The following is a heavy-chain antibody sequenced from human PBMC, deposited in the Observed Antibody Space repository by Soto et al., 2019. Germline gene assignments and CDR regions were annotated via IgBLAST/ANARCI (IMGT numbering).Heavy chain of an antibody. D-gene: IGHD3-3*01. CDR2: ISWNSGSI. J-gene: IGHJ6*03. CDR3: AKGSADDFCSGYYSSYYYYYMDV. Sequence: EVQLVESGGGLVQPGRSLRLSCAASGFTFDDYAMHWVRQAPGKGLEWVSGISWNSGSIGYADSVKGRFTISRDNAKNSLYLQMNSLRAEDTALYYCAKGSADDFCSGYYSSYYYYYMDVWGKGTTVTVSS. CDR1: GFTFDDYA. V-gene: IGHV3-9*01.